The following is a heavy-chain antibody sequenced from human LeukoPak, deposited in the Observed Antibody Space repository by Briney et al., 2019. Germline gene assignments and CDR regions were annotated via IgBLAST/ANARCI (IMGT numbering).Heavy chain of an antibody. J-gene: IGHJ4*02. CDR3: ARKDSRGVFDY. D-gene: IGHD3-10*01. Sequence: SETLSLTCTVPGDSISSGSYYWSWIRQPAGKGLEWIGRIYTSGSTNYNPSLKSRVTISVDTSKNQFSLKLSSVTAADTAVYYCARKDSRGVFDYWGQGTLVTVSS. CDR1: GDSISSGSYY. V-gene: IGHV4-61*02. CDR2: IYTSGST.